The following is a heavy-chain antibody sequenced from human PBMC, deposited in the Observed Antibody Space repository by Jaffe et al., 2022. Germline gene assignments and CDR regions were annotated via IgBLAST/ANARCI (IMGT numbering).Heavy chain of an antibody. CDR1: GASITSGSYY. CDR3: ARADLFADDNAVPNH. V-gene: IGHV4-61*02. D-gene: IGHD6-19*01. J-gene: IGHJ4*02. Sequence: QVQLQESGPGLVKPSQTLSLTCTVSGASITSGSYYWTWIRQPAGKGLEWLGHIYTGGTTKFNPSLWSRVTISLHTSNNQVSLKLTSVTAADSAIYYCARADLFADDNAVPNHWGPGTLVTVSS. CDR2: IYTGGTT.